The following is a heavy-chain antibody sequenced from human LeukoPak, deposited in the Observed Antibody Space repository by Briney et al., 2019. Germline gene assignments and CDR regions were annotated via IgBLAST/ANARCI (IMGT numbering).Heavy chain of an antibody. CDR1: GFIVSGNY. V-gene: IGHV3-9*01. D-gene: IGHD6-19*01. CDR2: ISWNSGSI. J-gene: IGHJ4*02. Sequence: GGSLRLSCAASGFIVSGNYMSWVRQAPGKGLEWVSGISWNSGSIDYADSVKGRFTISRDNAKNSLYLQMNSLRVEDTAFYYCAKDNRRHYTSGPNPDSLHWGQGALVTVSS. CDR3: AKDNRRHYTSGPNPDSLH.